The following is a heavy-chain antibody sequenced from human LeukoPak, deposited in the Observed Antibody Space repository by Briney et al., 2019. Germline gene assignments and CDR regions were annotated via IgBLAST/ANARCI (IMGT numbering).Heavy chain of an antibody. D-gene: IGHD3-3*01. CDR1: GFTFSSYS. CDR2: ISSSSSYI. V-gene: IGHV3-21*04. J-gene: IGHJ1*01. CDR3: AKDGGRYDFGVLKYFQH. Sequence: PGGSLRLSCAASGFTFSSYSMNWVRQAPGKGLEWVSSISSSSSYIYYADSVKGRFTISRDNAKNSLYLQMNSLRAEDMALYYCAKDGGRYDFGVLKYFQHWGQGTLVTVSS.